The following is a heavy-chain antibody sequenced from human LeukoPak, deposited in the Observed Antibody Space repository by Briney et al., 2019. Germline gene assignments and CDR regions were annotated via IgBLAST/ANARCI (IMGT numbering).Heavy chain of an antibody. CDR2: IYSGDST. CDR3: ARDTKN. D-gene: IGHD2-8*01. CDR1: GFTVSSNY. Sequence: GGSLRLSCASSGFTVSSNYMSWVRQAPGKGLEWVSVIYSGDSTYCADSVKGRFTISRDNSKNTLYLQMNSLRAEDTAVYYCARDTKNWGQGTLVTVSS. J-gene: IGHJ4*02. V-gene: IGHV3-53*01.